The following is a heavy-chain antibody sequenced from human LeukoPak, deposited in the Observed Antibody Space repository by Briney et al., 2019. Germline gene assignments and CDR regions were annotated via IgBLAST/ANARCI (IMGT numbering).Heavy chain of an antibody. CDR2: IYTSGST. CDR3: ARDGNYYGSGSYYIDY. J-gene: IGHJ4*02. Sequence: SETLSLTCTVSGGSISSYYWSWIRQPAGKGLEWIGRIYTSGSTNYNPSLKSRVTIPVDKSKNQFSLKLSSVTAADTAVYYCARDGNYYGSGSYYIDYWGQGTLVTVSS. CDR1: GGSISSYY. D-gene: IGHD3-10*01. V-gene: IGHV4-4*07.